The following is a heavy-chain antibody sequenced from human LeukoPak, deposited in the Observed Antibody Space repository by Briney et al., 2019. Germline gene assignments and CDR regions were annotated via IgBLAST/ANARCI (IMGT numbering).Heavy chain of an antibody. D-gene: IGHD5-12*01. Sequence: ASVKVSCKASGYTFTSYAMHWVRQAPGQRLEWMGWINAGNGNTKYSQEFQGRVTITRDTSASTAYMELSSLRSEDMAVYYCARDRATQRLSRGFDYWGQGTLVTVSS. CDR2: INAGNGNT. J-gene: IGHJ4*02. CDR3: ARDRATQRLSRGFDY. CDR1: GYTFTSYA. V-gene: IGHV1-3*03.